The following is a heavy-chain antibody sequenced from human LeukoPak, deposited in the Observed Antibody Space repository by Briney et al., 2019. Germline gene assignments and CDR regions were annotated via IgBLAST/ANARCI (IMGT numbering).Heavy chain of an antibody. D-gene: IGHD2-15*01. Sequence: GRSLRLSCAASGFTFSSYGMHWVRQAPGKGLEWVAVISYDGSNKYYADSVKGRFTISRDNSKSTLYLQMNSLRAEDTAVYYCAKELHHYYYGMDVWGQGTTVTVSS. CDR3: AKELHHYYYGMDV. CDR1: GFTFSSYG. CDR2: ISYDGSNK. V-gene: IGHV3-30*18. J-gene: IGHJ6*02.